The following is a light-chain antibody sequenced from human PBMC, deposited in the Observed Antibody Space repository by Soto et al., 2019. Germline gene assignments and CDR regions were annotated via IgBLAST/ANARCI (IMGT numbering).Light chain of an antibody. CDR2: DAS. V-gene: IGKV3-11*01. CDR3: QQRSNWLT. Sequence: EIVLTQSPATLSLSPGERATLSCRASQSVSIYLAWYQQKSGQAPRLLIYDASNRATGIPARFSGSGSGTDFTLTIRSLEPEEFAVYYCQQRSNWLTFGGGTKVEIK. J-gene: IGKJ4*01. CDR1: QSVSIY.